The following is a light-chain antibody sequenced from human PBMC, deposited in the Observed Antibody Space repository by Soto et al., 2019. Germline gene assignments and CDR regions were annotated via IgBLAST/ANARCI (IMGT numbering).Light chain of an antibody. CDR3: ATWDDSLSGVV. J-gene: IGLJ2*01. CDR1: SSNIGSNY. V-gene: IGLV1-47*01. Sequence: QSVLTQPPSASGNPGQRVTISCSGSSSNIGSNYVYWYQQLPGTAPKLLIYKNNQRPSGVPDRFSGSKSDTSASLAISGLRSEDEANYYCATWDDSLSGVVFGGGTKLTVL. CDR2: KNN.